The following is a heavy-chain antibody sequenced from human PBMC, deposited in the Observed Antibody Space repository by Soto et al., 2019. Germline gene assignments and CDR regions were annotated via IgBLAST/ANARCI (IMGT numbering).Heavy chain of an antibody. CDR1: GVSISSSSYY. Sequence: SETLSLTCTVSGVSISSSSYYCGWIRQTPGKGLEWIGTIYFSGKTYYNPSLKSPLTISVDRSKNQFALHLTSVTAADTAVYYCAKHGSYWGPGTLVTVSS. J-gene: IGHJ4*02. V-gene: IGHV4-39*01. CDR2: IYFSGKT. CDR3: AKHGSY.